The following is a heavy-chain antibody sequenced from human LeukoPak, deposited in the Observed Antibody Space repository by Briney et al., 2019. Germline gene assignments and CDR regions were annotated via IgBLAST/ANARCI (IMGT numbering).Heavy chain of an antibody. Sequence: PSETLSLTCTVSGGSISSSSYYWDWIRQPPGKGLEWIGSIYYSGSTYYNPSLKSRVTISVDTSKNQFSLKLSSVTAADTAVYYCARPAPRYYYGSGSYYFDYWGQGTLVTVSS. CDR2: IYYSGST. D-gene: IGHD3-10*01. V-gene: IGHV4-39*01. J-gene: IGHJ4*02. CDR3: ARPAPRYYYGSGSYYFDY. CDR1: GGSISSSSYY.